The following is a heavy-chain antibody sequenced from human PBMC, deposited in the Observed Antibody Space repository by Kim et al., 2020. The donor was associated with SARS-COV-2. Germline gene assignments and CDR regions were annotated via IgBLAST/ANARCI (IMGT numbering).Heavy chain of an antibody. Sequence: NKYSVNSVQGHFTISRDNPKNTLDLQMTSLRAEDTAVYYWVRAAAGYFDSWGQGTLVTVSS. J-gene: IGHJ4*02. D-gene: IGHD6-13*01. CDR3: VRAAAGYFDS. V-gene: IGHV3-30*01. CDR2: NK.